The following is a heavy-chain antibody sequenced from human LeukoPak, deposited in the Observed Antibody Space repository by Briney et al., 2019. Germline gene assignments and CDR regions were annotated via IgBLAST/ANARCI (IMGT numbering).Heavy chain of an antibody. CDR2: ISAYNGNT. Sequence: ASVKVSCKASGYTFTSYGISWVRQAPGQGLEWMGWISAYNGNTSYAQKLQGRVTMTTDTSTSTAYMELRSLRSDDTAVYFCARAQTIYSSGRPFDYWGQGTLVTVSS. CDR1: GYTFTSYG. V-gene: IGHV1-18*01. D-gene: IGHD6-19*01. CDR3: ARAQTIYSSGRPFDY. J-gene: IGHJ4*02.